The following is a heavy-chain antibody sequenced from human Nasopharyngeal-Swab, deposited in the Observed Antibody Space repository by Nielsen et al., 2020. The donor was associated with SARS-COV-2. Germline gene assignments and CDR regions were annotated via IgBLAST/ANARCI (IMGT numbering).Heavy chain of an antibody. Sequence: GDSPKISCAASGFTFSSYAMNWVRQSPGKGLECVSNIGGSGTSTYYADSVKGRFTISRDNSKNALFLQMNSLRADDTAVYYCAKDGLYYYDSSAHPAEYFQNWGQGTLVTVSS. CDR3: AKDGLYYYDSSAHPAEYFQN. D-gene: IGHD3-22*01. J-gene: IGHJ1*01. CDR2: IGGSGTST. CDR1: GFTFSSYA. V-gene: IGHV3-23*01.